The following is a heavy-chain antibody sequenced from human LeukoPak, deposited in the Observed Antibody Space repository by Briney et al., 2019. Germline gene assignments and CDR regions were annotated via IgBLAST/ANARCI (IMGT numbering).Heavy chain of an antibody. J-gene: IGHJ1*01. CDR2: INHSGST. Sequence: SETLSLTCAVYGGSFSGFYWSWIRHPPGKGLEWIGEINHSGSTNYNPSLKSRVPISVDTPKNQFSSNLSSLTSADTAVYYCARGPSNYYDSIYQYFQHWGQGTLVTVS. V-gene: IGHV4-34*01. CDR1: GGSFSGFY. CDR3: ARGPSNYYDSIYQYFQH. D-gene: IGHD3-22*01.